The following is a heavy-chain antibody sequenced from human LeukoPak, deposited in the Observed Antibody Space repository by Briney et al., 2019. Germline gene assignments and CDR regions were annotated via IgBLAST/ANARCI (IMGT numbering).Heavy chain of an antibody. D-gene: IGHD6-13*01. V-gene: IGHV1-3*01. CDR3: AREGQGYWQQLVD. CDR2: INAGNGNT. Sequence: ASVKVSCKASGYTLTTYSMHWVRQAPGQSLEWMGWINAGNGNTKYSQKFQGRVTITRDTSASTAYMELSSLRSEDTAVYYCAREGQGYWQQLVDWGQGTLVTVSS. CDR1: GYTLTTYS. J-gene: IGHJ4*02.